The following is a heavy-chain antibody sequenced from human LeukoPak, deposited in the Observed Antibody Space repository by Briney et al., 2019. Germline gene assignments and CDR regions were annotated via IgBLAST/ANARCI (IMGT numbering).Heavy chain of an antibody. CDR3: ARYSYGYRWFDP. CDR1: GGSISSGGYY. V-gene: IGHV4-31*03. D-gene: IGHD5-18*01. Sequence: SETLSLTCTVSGGSISSGGYYWSWIRQHPGKGLEWIGYIYYSGSTYYNPSLKSRVTISVDTSKIQFSLKLSSVTAADTAVYYCARYSYGYRWFDPWGQGTLVTVSS. CDR2: IYYSGST. J-gene: IGHJ5*02.